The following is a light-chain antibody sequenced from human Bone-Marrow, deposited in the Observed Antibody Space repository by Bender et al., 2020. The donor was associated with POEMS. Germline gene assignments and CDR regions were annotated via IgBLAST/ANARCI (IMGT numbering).Light chain of an antibody. CDR2: ENN. CDR3: CSYAGSDTLV. V-gene: IGLV6-57*02. CDR1: GGSIASNY. J-gene: IGLJ2*01. Sequence: NFMLTQPHSVSASPGKTVTISCTGSGGSIASNYVQWYQQRPGSAPTTVIYENNQRPSGVPDRFSGSKSGNTASLTISGLQAEDEADYYCCSYAGSDTLVFGGGTRLTVL.